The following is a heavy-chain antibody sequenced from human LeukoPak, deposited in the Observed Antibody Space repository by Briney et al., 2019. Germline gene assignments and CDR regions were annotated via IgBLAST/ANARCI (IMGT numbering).Heavy chain of an antibody. CDR2: MNPNSGNT. D-gene: IGHD3-3*01. J-gene: IGHJ6*02. CDR3: ARVARITIFGVVIGGTGNYYGMDV. V-gene: IGHV1-8*01. CDR1: GYTFTSYD. Sequence: ASVKVSCKASGYTFTSYDINWVRQAIGQGLEWMGWMNPNSGNTGYAQKFQGRVTMTRNTSISTAYMELSSLRSEDTAVYYCARVARITIFGVVIGGTGNYYGMDVWGQGTTVTVSS.